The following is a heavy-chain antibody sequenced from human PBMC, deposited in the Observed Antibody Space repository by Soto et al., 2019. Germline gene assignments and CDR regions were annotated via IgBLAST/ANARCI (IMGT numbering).Heavy chain of an antibody. CDR2: IKSKADGGTT. J-gene: IGHJ4*02. CDR3: TRAGDLGYCSSTSCESLFDY. V-gene: IGHV3-15*07. D-gene: IGHD2-2*01. CDR1: GFTFSNAW. Sequence: GSLRLSCAASGFTFSNAWMNWVRQAPGKGLEWVGRIKSKADGGTTEYAASVKGRFTISRDDSKSIAYLQMNSLKTEDTAVYYCTRAGDLGYCSSTSCESLFDYWGQGTLVTVSS.